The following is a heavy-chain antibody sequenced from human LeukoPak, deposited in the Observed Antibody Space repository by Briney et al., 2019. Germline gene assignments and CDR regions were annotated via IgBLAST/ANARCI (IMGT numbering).Heavy chain of an antibody. Sequence: GASVKVSCKASGYIFSGYYMHWLRQAPGQGLEWMGWLNPNSGNTGYAQKFQGRVTITRNTSINTAYMELTSLTSEDTAVYYCAKMTVSGRDNWFDPWGQGTLVTVSS. D-gene: IGHD6-19*01. CDR1: GYIFSGYY. V-gene: IGHV1-8*03. CDR3: AKMTVSGRDNWFDP. J-gene: IGHJ5*02. CDR2: LNPNSGNT.